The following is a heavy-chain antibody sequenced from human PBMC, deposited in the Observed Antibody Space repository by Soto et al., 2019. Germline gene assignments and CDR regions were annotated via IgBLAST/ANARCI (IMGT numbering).Heavy chain of an antibody. CDR1: GGSISSYY. V-gene: IGHV4-59*01. CDR2: IYYSGST. Sequence: SETLSLTCTVSGGSISSYYRSWVRPPPGTRLESIGYIYYSGSTNYTPSLKSRGTISVETSKNQFSLQLSSVTAAAPAASYCARDRSDYSNLCGPWGRGPLVGVSS. CDR3: ARDRSDYSNLCGP. J-gene: IGHJ5*02. D-gene: IGHD2-21*01.